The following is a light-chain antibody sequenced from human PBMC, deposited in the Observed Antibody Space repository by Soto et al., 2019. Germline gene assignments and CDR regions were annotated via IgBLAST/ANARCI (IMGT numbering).Light chain of an antibody. V-gene: IGLV2-14*03. CDR1: NSDVGGYNF. Sequence: QSVLTQPASVSGSPGQSITISCTGTNSDVGGYNFVSWYQLHPGKAPKLMIYDVSNRPSGVSNRFSDSKSGNTASLTISGLHAEDETDYYCASYTSYSTYVFGTGTKVTVL. CDR2: DVS. J-gene: IGLJ1*01. CDR3: ASYTSYSTYV.